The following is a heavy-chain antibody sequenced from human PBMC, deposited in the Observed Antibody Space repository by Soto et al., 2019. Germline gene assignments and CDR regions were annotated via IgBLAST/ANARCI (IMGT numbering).Heavy chain of an antibody. CDR2: ISWNSATI. V-gene: IGHV3-9*01. J-gene: IGHJ4*02. CDR3: AKELQWALDY. Sequence: EVQLVESGGALVQPGRSLRLSCAASGFTFDDYAMHWVRQVPGKGLEWVSAISWNSATIGHADSVKGRFTISRDNAKNSLYLQMNSLRAEDTALYYCAKELQWALDYWGQGTLVTVSS. CDR1: GFTFDDYA. D-gene: IGHD1-26*01.